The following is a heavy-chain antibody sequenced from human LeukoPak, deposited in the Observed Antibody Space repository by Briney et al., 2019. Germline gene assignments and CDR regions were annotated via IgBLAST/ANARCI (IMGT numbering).Heavy chain of an antibody. CDR3: ATTPPVYYYGMDV. J-gene: IGHJ6*02. Sequence: ASVTVSCTVSGYTLTELSMHWVRQAPGKGLEWMGGFDPEDGETIYAQKFQGRVTMTEDTSTDTAYMELSSLRSEDTAVYYCATTPPVYYYGMDVWGQGTTVTVSS. CDR1: GYTLTELS. V-gene: IGHV1-24*01. CDR2: FDPEDGET.